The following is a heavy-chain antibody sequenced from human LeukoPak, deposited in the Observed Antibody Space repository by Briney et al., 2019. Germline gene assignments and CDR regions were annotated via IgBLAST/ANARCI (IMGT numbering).Heavy chain of an antibody. Sequence: ASVKVSCKASGYTFTGYYMHWVRQAPGQGLEWMGWINPNSGGTNYAQKSQGRVTMTRDTSISTAYMELSRLRSDDTAVYYCARDPRGSSWLTYYFDYWGQGTLVTVSS. CDR3: ARDPRGSSWLTYYFDY. J-gene: IGHJ4*02. CDR1: GYTFTGYY. D-gene: IGHD6-13*01. CDR2: INPNSGGT. V-gene: IGHV1-2*02.